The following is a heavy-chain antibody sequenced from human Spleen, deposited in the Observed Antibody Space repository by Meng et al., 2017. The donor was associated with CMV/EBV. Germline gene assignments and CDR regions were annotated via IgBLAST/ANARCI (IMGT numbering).Heavy chain of an antibody. D-gene: IGHD1-26*01. V-gene: IGHV3-23*03. Sequence: GESLKISCAASGFSFSSYAMSWVRQAPGKGLEWVSVIYSGDSTTYYADSVKGRFTISRDNSKNTLYLQMNSLRAEDTAVYYCAKDRVGATNDAFDIWGQGTMVTVSS. J-gene: IGHJ3*02. CDR1: GFSFSSYA. CDR2: IYSGDSTT. CDR3: AKDRVGATNDAFDI.